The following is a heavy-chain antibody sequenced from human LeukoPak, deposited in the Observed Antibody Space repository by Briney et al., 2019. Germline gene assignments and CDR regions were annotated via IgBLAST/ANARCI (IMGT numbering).Heavy chain of an antibody. CDR2: IYPGDSDT. V-gene: IGHV5-51*01. Sequence: PGESLKISCKGSGYSFTSYWIGWVRQMPGKGLEWMGIIYPGDSDTRYSPSFQGQVTISADKSISTAYLQWSSLKASDTAMYYCARPTTYYDFWSGYWAGPFDYWGQGTLVTVSS. CDR3: ARPTTYYDFWSGYWAGPFDY. CDR1: GYSFTSYW. D-gene: IGHD3-3*01. J-gene: IGHJ4*02.